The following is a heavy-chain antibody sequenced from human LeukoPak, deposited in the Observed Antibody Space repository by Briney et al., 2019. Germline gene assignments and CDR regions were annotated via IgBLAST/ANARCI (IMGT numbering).Heavy chain of an antibody. CDR3: AKDVYDSSGYDLDY. CDR1: GFTFSSYS. Sequence: GGSLRLSCAASGFTFSSYSMNWVRQAPGKGLEWVSSISSSSSYIYYADSVKGRFTISRDNPKNTLYLQMNSLRAEDTAVYYCAKDVYDSSGYDLDYWGQGTLVTVSS. J-gene: IGHJ4*02. D-gene: IGHD3-22*01. CDR2: ISSSSSYI. V-gene: IGHV3-21*04.